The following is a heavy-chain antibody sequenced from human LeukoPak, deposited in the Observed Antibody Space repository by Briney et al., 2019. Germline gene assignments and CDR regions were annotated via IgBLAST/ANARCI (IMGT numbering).Heavy chain of an antibody. CDR1: GDSVSSNSAA. CDR3: ARSGGTATGKYERATLDY. D-gene: IGHD1-14*01. J-gene: IGHJ4*02. Sequence: SQTLSLTCDISGDSVSSNSAAWNWLRQSPSRGLEWLGRTYYRSKWYSDYAVSLKSRMTINTDTSKNHFSLQLNSVTPGDTAVYYCARSGGTATGKYERATLDYWGQGTLVTVSS. V-gene: IGHV6-1*01. CDR2: TYYRSKWYS.